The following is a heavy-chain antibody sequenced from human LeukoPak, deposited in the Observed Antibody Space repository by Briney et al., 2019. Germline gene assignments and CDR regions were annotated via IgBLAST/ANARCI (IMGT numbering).Heavy chain of an antibody. V-gene: IGHV3-7*01. CDR3: AREKGNYDGYYNYYMDV. J-gene: IGHJ6*03. Sequence: GGSLRLSCAASGFTFSNYWMNWVRQAPRKGLEWVANIKQDGSDKYYVDSVKGRFTISRDNAKNSLYLQMNSLRAEDTAVYYCAREKGNYDGYYNYYMDVWGKGTTVTVSS. D-gene: IGHD4-11*01. CDR1: GFTFSNYW. CDR2: IKQDGSDK.